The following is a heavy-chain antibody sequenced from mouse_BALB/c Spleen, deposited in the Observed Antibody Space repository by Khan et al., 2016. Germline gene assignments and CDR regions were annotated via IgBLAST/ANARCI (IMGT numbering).Heavy chain of an antibody. CDR1: GYTFTSYW. V-gene: IGHV1-7*01. Sequence: VELVESGAELAKPGASVKMSCKASGYTFTSYWMHWVKQRPGQGLEWIGYINPSTGYTEYNQKFKDQATSTADQYSSTAYMQLSSLTSEDSAVYNGARGGTGYIDSWGQGSTHT. CDR3: ARGGTGYIDS. D-gene: IGHD3-3*01. CDR2: INPSTGYT. J-gene: IGHJ2*01.